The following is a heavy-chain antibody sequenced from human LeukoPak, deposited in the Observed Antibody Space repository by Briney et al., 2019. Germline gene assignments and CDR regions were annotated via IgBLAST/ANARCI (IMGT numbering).Heavy chain of an antibody. D-gene: IGHD6-19*01. CDR3: ARGGGRGGIAVSS. CDR1: GFTFGSYA. J-gene: IGHJ5*02. Sequence: GGSLRLSCAASGFTFGSYALNWVRQAPGKGLEWVSSISSSSSYIYYADSVKGRFTISRDNAKNSLYLQMNSLRAEDTAVYYCARGGGRGGIAVSSWGQGTLVTVSS. V-gene: IGHV3-21*01. CDR2: ISSSSSYI.